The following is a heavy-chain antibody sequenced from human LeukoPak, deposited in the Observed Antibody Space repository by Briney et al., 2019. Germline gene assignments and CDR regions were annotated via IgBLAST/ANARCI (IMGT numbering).Heavy chain of an antibody. J-gene: IGHJ6*02. CDR1: GGSISSYY. Sequence: KPSETLSLTCTVSGGSISSYYWSWIRQPAGKGLEWIGRIYTSGSTNYNPSLKSRVTMSVDTSKNQFSLKLSSVTAADTAVYYCARDRRLFGELIFRSPLDVWGQGTTVAVSS. CDR3: ARDRRLFGELIFRSPLDV. CDR2: IYTSGST. V-gene: IGHV4-4*07. D-gene: IGHD3-10*01.